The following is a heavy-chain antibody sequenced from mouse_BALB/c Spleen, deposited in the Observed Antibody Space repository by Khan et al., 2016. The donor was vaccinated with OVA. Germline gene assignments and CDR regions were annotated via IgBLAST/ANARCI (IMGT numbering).Heavy chain of an antibody. CDR2: INPSTGYT. D-gene: IGHD1-2*01. J-gene: IGHJ2*01. Sequence: QVQLQQPGAELVKPGASVKLSCKASGYTLTSYYMYWVKQRPGQGLEWIGGINPSTGYTNLNEKFKNKATLTVDKSSTTAYMQLSSLTSEDSAVYDCSRNYGYDYFDYWGQGTTLTVSS. CDR3: SRNYGYDYFDY. CDR1: GYTLTSYY. V-gene: IGHV1S81*02.